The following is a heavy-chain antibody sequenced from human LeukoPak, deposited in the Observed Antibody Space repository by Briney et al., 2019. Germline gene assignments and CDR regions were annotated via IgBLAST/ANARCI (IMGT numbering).Heavy chain of an antibody. V-gene: IGHV4-39*07. CDR3: ARWGTYASTSNWFDP. CDR2: IYNSGST. Sequence: SETLSLTCNVSGDSISRSRHFWAWIRQSPGRGLEWIGYIYNSGSTYYNPSLKSRVTISVDTSKNQFSLRLSSVTAADSAVYYCARWGTYASTSNWFDPWGQGTRVTVSS. D-gene: IGHD2-2*01. CDR1: GDSISRSRHF. J-gene: IGHJ5*02.